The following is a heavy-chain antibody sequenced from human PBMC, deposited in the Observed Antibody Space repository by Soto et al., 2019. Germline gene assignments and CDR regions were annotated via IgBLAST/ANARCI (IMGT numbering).Heavy chain of an antibody. CDR1: GGSFSGYY. D-gene: IGHD6-13*01. V-gene: IGHV4-34*01. CDR2: INHSGST. CDR3: ARLYPPLRGSSWLDY. Sequence: QVQLQQWGAGLLKPSETLSLTCAVYGGSFSGYYWSWIRQPPGKGLEWNGEINHSGSTNYNPSLKRRVTISVDTSKNQFSLKLSSVTAADTAVYYCARLYPPLRGSSWLDYWGQGTLVTVSS. J-gene: IGHJ4*02.